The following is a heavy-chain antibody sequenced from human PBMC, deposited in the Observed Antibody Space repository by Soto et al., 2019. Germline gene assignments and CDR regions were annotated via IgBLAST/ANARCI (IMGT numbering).Heavy chain of an antibody. Sequence: EVQVLDSGGGLVQPGGSLRLSCAASGFTFNNYAMNWVRQAPGQGLEWVATIRGTGGSTYYADSVKGRFTISRDNSKNTRDLQMNSLRVEDTAVYYCAKDRRGGNFDYWGQGTQVTVSS. V-gene: IGHV3-23*01. CDR1: GFTFNNYA. CDR2: IRGTGGST. CDR3: AKDRRGGNFDY. J-gene: IGHJ4*02.